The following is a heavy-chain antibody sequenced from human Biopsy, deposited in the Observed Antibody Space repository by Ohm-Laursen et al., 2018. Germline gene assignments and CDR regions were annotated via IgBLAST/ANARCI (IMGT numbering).Heavy chain of an antibody. Sequence: TLSLTWSISGGSISGYYWSWIRQPPGKGLEWIGYIYYTGSTNYSPSLESRVTISVDVSKSQFSLKLSSVTAADTAVYYCARDRFDLLTPNWFDPWGQGTLVTVSS. CDR2: IYYTGST. V-gene: IGHV4-59*12. D-gene: IGHD3-9*01. J-gene: IGHJ5*02. CDR1: GGSISGYY. CDR3: ARDRFDLLTPNWFDP.